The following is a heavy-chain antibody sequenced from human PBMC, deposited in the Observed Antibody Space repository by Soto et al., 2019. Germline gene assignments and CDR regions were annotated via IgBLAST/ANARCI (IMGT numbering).Heavy chain of an antibody. J-gene: IGHJ4*02. CDR3: ARSRSGAVADSFDF. CDR2: ISRDGTNK. V-gene: IGHV3-30*04. CDR1: GFTFSRYA. Sequence: PGGSLRLSCAASGFTFSRYAIHWVRQAPGKGLEWVAVISRDGTNKYYVDSVKGRFTISRDNTRNTQYLQMNSLRHEDAAVYYCARSRSGAVADSFDFWGQGTLVTVSS. D-gene: IGHD3-10*01.